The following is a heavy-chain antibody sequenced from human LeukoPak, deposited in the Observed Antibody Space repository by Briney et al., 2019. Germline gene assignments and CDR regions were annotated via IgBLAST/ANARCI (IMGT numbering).Heavy chain of an antibody. CDR3: ARDRSYGDYALDY. Sequence: GGSLRLSCAATGFTLSKYAMSWIRQAPGKGLEWVSYISSSSSTIYYADSVKGRFTISRDNAKNSLYLQMNSLRAEDTAVYYCARDRSYGDYALDYWGQGTLVTVSS. D-gene: IGHD4-17*01. J-gene: IGHJ4*02. CDR1: GFTLSKYA. CDR2: ISSSSSTI. V-gene: IGHV3-48*01.